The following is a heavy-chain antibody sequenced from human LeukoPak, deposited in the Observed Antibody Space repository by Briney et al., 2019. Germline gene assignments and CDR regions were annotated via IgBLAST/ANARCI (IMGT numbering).Heavy chain of an antibody. CDR1: VGSISSYY. D-gene: IGHD2-15*01. V-gene: IGHV4-59*01. CDR3: AREVVAATLPMRYFDL. CDR2: IYYSGST. J-gene: IGHJ2*01. Sequence: SETLSLTCTVSVGSISSYYWSWIRQPPGKGLEWIGYIYYSGSTNYNPSLKSRVTISVDTSKNQFSLKLSPVTAADTAVYYCAREVVAATLPMRYFDLWGRGTLVTVSS.